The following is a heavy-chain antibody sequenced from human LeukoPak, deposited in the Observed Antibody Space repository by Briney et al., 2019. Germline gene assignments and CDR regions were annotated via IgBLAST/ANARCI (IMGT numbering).Heavy chain of an antibody. J-gene: IGHJ6*02. Sequence: PLASVKVSCKASGYTFTSYAMHWVRQAPGQRLEWMGWINAGNGNTKYSQKFQGRVTITADESTSTAYMELSSLRSEDTAVYYCAAHYYYGSGSHRTGYYYYGMDVWGQGTTVTVSS. CDR3: AAHYYYGSGSHRTGYYYYGMDV. CDR2: INAGNGNT. V-gene: IGHV1-3*01. D-gene: IGHD3-10*01. CDR1: GYTFTSYA.